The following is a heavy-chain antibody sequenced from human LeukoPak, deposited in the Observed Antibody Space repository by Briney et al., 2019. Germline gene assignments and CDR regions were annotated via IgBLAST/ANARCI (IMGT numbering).Heavy chain of an antibody. CDR3: ARSYYYDSSGYYCY. J-gene: IGHJ4*02. V-gene: IGHV1-2*02. CDR2: INPNSGGT. CDR1: GYTFTGYY. Sequence: GASVKVSCKASGYTFTGYYMHWVRQAPGQGLEWMGWINPNSGGTNYAQKFQGRVTMTRDTSISTAYMELSRLRSDDTAVYYCARSYYYDSSGYYCYWGQGTLVTVSS. D-gene: IGHD3-22*01.